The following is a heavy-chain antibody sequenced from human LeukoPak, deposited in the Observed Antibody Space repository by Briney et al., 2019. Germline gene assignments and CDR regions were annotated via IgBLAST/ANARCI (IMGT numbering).Heavy chain of an antibody. CDR1: GGSISSYY. D-gene: IGHD3-10*01. V-gene: IGHV4-59*01. Sequence: SETLSLTCTVSGGSISSYYWSWIRQPPGKGLEWIGHIYYSGSTNYNPSLKSRVTISIDTSKNQFSLKLSSVTAADTAVYYCARLHHDYGSGTYGGAYNYYMDVWGKGTTVTVSS. CDR3: ARLHHDYGSGTYGGAYNYYMDV. J-gene: IGHJ6*03. CDR2: IYYSGST.